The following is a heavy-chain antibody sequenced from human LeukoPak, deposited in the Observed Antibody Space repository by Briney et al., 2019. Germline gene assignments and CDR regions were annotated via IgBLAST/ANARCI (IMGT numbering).Heavy chain of an antibody. CDR3: ARGPDYCSSTSCNYYYYMDV. Sequence: ASVKVSCKASGYTFTSYDINWVRQATGQGLEWMGWMNPNSGNTGYAQKFQGRVTMTRNTSISTAYMELSSLRSEDTAVYHCARGPDYCSSTSCNYYYYMDVWGKGTTVTVSS. D-gene: IGHD2-2*01. CDR1: GYTFTSYD. CDR2: MNPNSGNT. V-gene: IGHV1-8*01. J-gene: IGHJ6*03.